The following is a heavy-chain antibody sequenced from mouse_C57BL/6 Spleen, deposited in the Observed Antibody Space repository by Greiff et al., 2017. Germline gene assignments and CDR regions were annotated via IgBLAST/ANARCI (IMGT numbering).Heavy chain of an antibody. CDR3: ARSTTLVADDY. J-gene: IGHJ2*01. D-gene: IGHD1-1*01. V-gene: IGHV1-80*01. CDR1: GYAFSSNW. CDR2: MYPGDGDT. Sequence: VQLQQSGAELVKPGASVKISCKASGYAFSSNWMNWVKQRPGKGLEWIGQMYPGDGDTNYNGKFKGKATLTADKSSSTAYMQLSSLTSEDSAVYFCARSTTLVADDYWGQGTTLTVSS.